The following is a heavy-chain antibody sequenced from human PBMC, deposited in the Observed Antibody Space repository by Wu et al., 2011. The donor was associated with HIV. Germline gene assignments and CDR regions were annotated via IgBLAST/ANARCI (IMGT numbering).Heavy chain of an antibody. V-gene: IGHV1-69*18. CDR3: AADYYASGSPKGEYFDY. CDR2: IIPIFGTT. D-gene: IGHD3-10*01. CDR1: GGTFSNYA. Sequence: QVQLVQSGAEVKKPGSSVKVSCKASGGTFSNYAINWVRQAPGQGLEWMGRIIPIFGTTNYAQKFQGRVTITADESTSTAYMELSSLRSEDTAVYYCAADYYASGSPKGEYFDYWGQGTLVTVSS. J-gene: IGHJ4*02.